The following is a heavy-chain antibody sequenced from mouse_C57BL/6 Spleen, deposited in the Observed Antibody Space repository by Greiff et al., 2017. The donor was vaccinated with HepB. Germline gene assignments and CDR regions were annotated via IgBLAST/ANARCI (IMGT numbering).Heavy chain of an antibody. Sequence: VQLQQSGPGLAKPSQTLSLTCSVTGYSITSDYWNWIRKFPGNKLEYMGYISYSGSTYYNPSLKSRISITRDTSKNQYYLQLNSVTTEDTATYYCAYDNYDRYYAMDYWGQGTSVTVSS. V-gene: IGHV3-8*01. CDR2: ISYSGST. CDR1: GYSITSDY. CDR3: AYDNYDRYYAMDY. D-gene: IGHD2-10*02. J-gene: IGHJ4*01.